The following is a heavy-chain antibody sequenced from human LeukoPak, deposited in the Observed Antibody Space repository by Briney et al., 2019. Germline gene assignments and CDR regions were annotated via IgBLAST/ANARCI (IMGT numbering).Heavy chain of an antibody. CDR1: GVTFSRYW. Sequence: GESLRLSCAASGVTFSRYWMHWVRQAPGKGLGWVSRINSDGSSTNYADSVRGGFTISRDNAKNTLYLHMNSLRAEDTAVYYCARGGFYGRKFDYWGQGTLVTVSS. D-gene: IGHD4-23*01. V-gene: IGHV3-74*01. CDR2: INSDGSST. J-gene: IGHJ4*02. CDR3: ARGGFYGRKFDY.